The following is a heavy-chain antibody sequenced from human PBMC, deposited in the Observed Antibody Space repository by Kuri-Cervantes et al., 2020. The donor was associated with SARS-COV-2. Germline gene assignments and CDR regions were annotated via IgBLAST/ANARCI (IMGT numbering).Heavy chain of an antibody. CDR1: GGSISSYY. J-gene: IGHJ4*02. CDR3: AKGTTTYTSPFDY. Sequence: LETLSLTCTVSGGSISSYYWSWIRQPPGKGLEWIGYIYYSGSTNYNPSLKSRVTISVDTSKNQFSLKLSSVTAADTAVYYCAKGTTTYTSPFDYWGRGTLVTVSS. V-gene: IGHV4-59*01. CDR2: IYYSGST. D-gene: IGHD1-14*01.